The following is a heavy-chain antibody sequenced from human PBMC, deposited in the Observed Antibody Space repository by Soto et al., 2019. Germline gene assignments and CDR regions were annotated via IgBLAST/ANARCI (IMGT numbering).Heavy chain of an antibody. V-gene: IGHV3-48*01. J-gene: IGHJ4*02. CDR3: ARVPIAADEHFDY. CDR2: ISSTSSTI. Sequence: GGSLRLSCAASGFTFSFYSMNWVRQASGKGLEWVSYISSTSSTIYYADSAKGRFTISRDNAKTSLYLQMTSLRAEDTAVYYCARVPIAADEHFDYWGQGTLVTVSS. D-gene: IGHD6-13*01. CDR1: GFTFSFYS.